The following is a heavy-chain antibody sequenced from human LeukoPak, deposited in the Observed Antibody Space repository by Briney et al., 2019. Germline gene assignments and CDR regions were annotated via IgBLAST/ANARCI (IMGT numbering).Heavy chain of an antibody. J-gene: IGHJ4*02. CDR1: GFTFSSYA. V-gene: IGHV3-7*01. CDR2: IKQDGSEK. CDR3: ARDFYDFWSAYIHTALYYFDY. D-gene: IGHD3-3*01. Sequence: GGSLRLSCAASGFTFSSYAMSWVRQAPGKGLEWVANIKQDGSEKYYVDSVKGRFTISRDNAKSSLYLQTNSLRAEDTAVYYCARDFYDFWSAYIHTALYYFDYWGQGTLVTVSS.